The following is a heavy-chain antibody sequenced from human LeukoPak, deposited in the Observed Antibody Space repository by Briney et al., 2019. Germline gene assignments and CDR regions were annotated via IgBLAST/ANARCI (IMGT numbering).Heavy chain of an antibody. V-gene: IGHV4-4*07. CDR2: IYISGST. J-gene: IGHJ6*02. Sequence: SETLSLTCTVSGGSISSYYWSWIRQPAGKGLEWIGRIYISGSTNDHPSLKSRVTMSVDTSKNQFSLKLSSVTAADTAVYYCARDGSGSYYYYYGMDVWGQGTTVTVSS. CDR3: ARDGSGSYYYYYGMDV. CDR1: GGSISSYY. D-gene: IGHD1-26*01.